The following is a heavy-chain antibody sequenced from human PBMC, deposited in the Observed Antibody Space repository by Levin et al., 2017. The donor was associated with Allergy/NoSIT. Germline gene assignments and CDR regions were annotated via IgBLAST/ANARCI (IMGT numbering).Heavy chain of an antibody. J-gene: IGHJ4*02. CDR3: AKDHILLFPCGGDCYFFDY. V-gene: IGHV3-23*01. D-gene: IGHD2-21*02. CDR2: ISGSGGST. CDR1: GFTFSSYA. Sequence: GGSLRLSCAASGFTFSSYAMSWVRQAPGKGLEWVSAISGSGGSTYYADSVKGRFTISRDNSKNTLYLQMNSLRAEDTAVYYCAKDHILLFPCGGDCYFFDYWGQGTLVTVSS.